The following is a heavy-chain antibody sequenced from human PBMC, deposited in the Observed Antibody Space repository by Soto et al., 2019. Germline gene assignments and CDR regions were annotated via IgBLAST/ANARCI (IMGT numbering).Heavy chain of an antibody. D-gene: IGHD3-10*01. Sequence: VGSLRLSCAASGFTFSSYAMSWVRQAPGKGLEWVSAISGSGGSTYYADSVKGRFIISRDNSKNTLYLQMNSLRAEDTAVYYCAKIGSGSYYNANDYWGQGTLVTVSS. CDR1: GFTFSSYA. CDR3: AKIGSGSYYNANDY. CDR2: ISGSGGST. J-gene: IGHJ4*02. V-gene: IGHV3-23*01.